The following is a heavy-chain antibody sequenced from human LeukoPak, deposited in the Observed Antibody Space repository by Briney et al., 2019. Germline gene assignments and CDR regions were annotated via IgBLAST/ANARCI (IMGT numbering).Heavy chain of an antibody. J-gene: IGHJ3*02. CDR2: IKQDGSGK. CDR1: GFTFSSYW. Sequence: GGSLRLSCAASGFTFSSYWMSWVRQAPGKGLEWVANIKQDGSGKYYVDSVKGRFTISRDNAKNSLYLQMNSLRAEDTAVDYCASSSGYSYEDYAFDIWGQGTMVTVSS. CDR3: ASSSGYSYEDYAFDI. V-gene: IGHV3-7*01. D-gene: IGHD5-18*01.